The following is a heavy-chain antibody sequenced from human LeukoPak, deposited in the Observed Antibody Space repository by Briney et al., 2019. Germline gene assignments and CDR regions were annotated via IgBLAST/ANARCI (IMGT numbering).Heavy chain of an antibody. CDR3: AKDECGNYCSVHY. CDR2: ISGGGDNT. Sequence: PGGSLRLSCAGSGFNFRTYAMSWVRQAPGKGLEWVSAISGGGDNTYYAVSVKGRFTISRDCSKNTVYLQMNSLRAEDTAIYYCAKDECGNYCSVHYWGQGTLVTVSS. V-gene: IGHV3-23*01. J-gene: IGHJ4*02. D-gene: IGHD1-26*01. CDR1: GFNFRTYA.